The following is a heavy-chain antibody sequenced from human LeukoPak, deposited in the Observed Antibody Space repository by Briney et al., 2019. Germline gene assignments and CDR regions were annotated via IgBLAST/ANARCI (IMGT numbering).Heavy chain of an antibody. CDR1: GXSFSGYY. V-gene: IGHV4-34*01. CDR2: INHSGNT. D-gene: IGHD2-15*01. CDR3: VTEPGYCTGGRCYGGWFDP. Sequence: KPSETLSLTCAVYGXSFSGYYWSWIRQAPGQGLEWMGEINHSGNTNYNPSLKSRVTISVDTSKNQFSLKLSSVTAADTAVYYCVTEPGYCTGGRCYGGWFDPWGQGTLVTVSS. J-gene: IGHJ5*02.